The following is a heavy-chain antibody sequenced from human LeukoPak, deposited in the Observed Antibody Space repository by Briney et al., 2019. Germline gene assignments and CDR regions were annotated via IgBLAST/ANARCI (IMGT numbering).Heavy chain of an antibody. V-gene: IGHV1-2*02. J-gene: IGHJ6*03. CDR2: INPNSGGT. D-gene: IGHD3-3*01. CDR1: GYTFTGDY. CDR3: ARDQPYYDFWSGYYATYYYYYYMDV. Sequence: ASVKVSCKASGYTFTGDYMHWVRQAPGQGLEGMGWINPNSGGTNNAQKLQGRVTMTTDTSTSTAYMELRSLRSDDTAVYYCARDQPYYDFWSGYYATYYYYYYMDVWGKGTTVTVSS.